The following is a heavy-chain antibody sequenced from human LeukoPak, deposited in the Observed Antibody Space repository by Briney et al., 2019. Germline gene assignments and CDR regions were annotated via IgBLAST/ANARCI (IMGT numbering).Heavy chain of an antibody. D-gene: IGHD6-13*01. CDR3: ARCRGSSWYWFDP. V-gene: IGHV4-30-4*08. CDR2: IYYSGST. J-gene: IGHJ5*02. CDR1: GGSISSGDYY. Sequence: PSETLSLTCTVSGGSISSGDYYWSWIRQPPGKGLEWIGYIYYSGSTYYNPSLKSRVTISVDTSKNQFSLKLSSVTAADTAVYYCARCRGSSWYWFDPWGQGTLVTVSS.